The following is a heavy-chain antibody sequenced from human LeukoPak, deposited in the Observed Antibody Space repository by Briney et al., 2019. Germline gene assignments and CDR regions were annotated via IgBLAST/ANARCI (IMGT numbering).Heavy chain of an antibody. CDR1: GFIVSGNY. CDR2: IYSGGNT. V-gene: IGHV3-53*01. Sequence: PGGSLRLSCAASGFIVSGNYMSWVRQAPGKGLEWVSVIYSGGNTYYADSVKGRFTISRDNSKNTLYLQINGLRAEDTAVYYCARDDTVALGAFDIWGQGTMVTVSS. J-gene: IGHJ3*02. CDR3: ARDDTVALGAFDI. D-gene: IGHD4-23*01.